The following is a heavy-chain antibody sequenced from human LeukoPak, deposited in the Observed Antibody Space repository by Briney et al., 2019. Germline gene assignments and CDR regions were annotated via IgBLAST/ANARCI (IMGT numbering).Heavy chain of an antibody. CDR1: GYTFSTFI. CDR3: ARSVDRGGSWYSEGVYYFGY. CDR2: INAGNGYT. D-gene: IGHD2-15*01. V-gene: IGHV1-3*03. Sequence: ASVKVSCKTSGYTFSTFIMHWVRQAPGQRLEWMGWINAGNGYTKYSHEFQGRVTITRDTSASTAYMELSSLRSEDMAVYYCARSVDRGGSWYSEGVYYFGYWGQGTLVTVSS. J-gene: IGHJ4*02.